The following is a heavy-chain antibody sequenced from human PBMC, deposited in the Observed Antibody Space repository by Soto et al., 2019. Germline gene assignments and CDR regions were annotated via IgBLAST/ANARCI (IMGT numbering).Heavy chain of an antibody. Sequence: SVKVSCKASGGTFSSYAISWVRQAPGQGLEWMGGIIPIFGTANYAQKFQGRVTITADKSTSTAYMELSSLRSEDTAVYYCARDCSSTSCYTGLPGSRGQGTLVTVSS. CDR1: GGTFSSYA. J-gene: IGHJ4*02. D-gene: IGHD2-2*02. V-gene: IGHV1-69*06. CDR2: IIPIFGTA. CDR3: ARDCSSTSCYTGLPGS.